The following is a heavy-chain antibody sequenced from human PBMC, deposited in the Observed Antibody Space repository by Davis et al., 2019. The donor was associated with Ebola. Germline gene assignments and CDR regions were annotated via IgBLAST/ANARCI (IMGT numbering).Heavy chain of an antibody. CDR3: ARDRLAVTWHYFDY. J-gene: IGHJ4*02. CDR2: ISYDGSNK. CDR1: GFTFSSYA. Sequence: PGGSLRLSCAASGFTFSSYAMHWVRQAPGKGLEWVAVISYDGSNKYYADSVKGRFTISRDNSKNTLYLQMNSLRAEDTAVYYCARDRLAVTWHYFDYWGQGTLVTVSS. V-gene: IGHV3-30*04. D-gene: IGHD6-19*01.